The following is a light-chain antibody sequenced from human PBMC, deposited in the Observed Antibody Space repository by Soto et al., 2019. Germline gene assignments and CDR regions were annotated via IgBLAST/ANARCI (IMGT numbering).Light chain of an antibody. CDR3: RQYYSTPT. V-gene: IGKV4-1*01. CDR1: QSLLYSSNNKNY. J-gene: IGKJ3*01. Sequence: DIVMTQSPDSLAVSLGERATINCKSSQSLLYSSNNKNYLAWYQQKPGQPPTLLIYWASTRESGVPDRFSGSGSGTDFTLTISSLQAEDVAVYYCRQYYSTPTFGPGTKVDIK. CDR2: WAS.